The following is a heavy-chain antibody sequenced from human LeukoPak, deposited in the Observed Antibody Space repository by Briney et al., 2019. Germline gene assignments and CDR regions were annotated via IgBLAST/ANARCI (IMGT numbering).Heavy chain of an antibody. CDR3: ARDRPLDADDYYGFYYFDY. D-gene: IGHD3-10*01. Sequence: ASVKVSCKVSGYTFTSYGLSWMRQAPGQGLEWMGWINPNSGGTNHAQKFQGRVTMTRDTSISTAYMELSRLRSDDTAVYYCARDRPLDADDYYGFYYFDYWGQGTLVTVSS. CDR2: INPNSGGT. V-gene: IGHV1-2*02. J-gene: IGHJ4*02. CDR1: GYTFTSYG.